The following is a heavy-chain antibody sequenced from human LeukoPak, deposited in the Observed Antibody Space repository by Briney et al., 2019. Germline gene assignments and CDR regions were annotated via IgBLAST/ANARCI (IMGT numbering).Heavy chain of an antibody. D-gene: IGHD6-13*01. Sequence: SETLSLTCTVSGGSISSYYWSWIRQPPGKGLEWIGYIYYSGSTNYNPSLESRVIISVDTSKNQFSLKLSSVTAADTAVYYCARRRAASSFDYWGQGALVTVSS. CDR1: GGSISSYY. CDR3: ARRRAASSFDY. V-gene: IGHV4-59*08. CDR2: IYYSGST. J-gene: IGHJ4*02.